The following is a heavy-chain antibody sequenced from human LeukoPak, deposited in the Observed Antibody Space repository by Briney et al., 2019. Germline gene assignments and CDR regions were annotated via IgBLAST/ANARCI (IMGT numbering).Heavy chain of an antibody. Sequence: PSETLSLTCTVSGYSINNNYYWDWIRQPPGKGLEFIASIHHSGTTYYNPALKSRVTISVDTSKNQVSLKLTSVTAADTAVYYCARLRWLQLGYFDYWGQGTLVTVSS. CDR2: IHHSGTT. CDR3: ARLRWLQLGYFDY. J-gene: IGHJ4*02. CDR1: GYSINNNYY. V-gene: IGHV4-38-2*02. D-gene: IGHD5-24*01.